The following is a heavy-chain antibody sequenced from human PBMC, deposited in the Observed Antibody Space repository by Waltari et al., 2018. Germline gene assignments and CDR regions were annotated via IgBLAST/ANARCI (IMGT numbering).Heavy chain of an antibody. CDR3: ARAGLGSPSQWLQLFDS. V-gene: IGHV3-53*01. J-gene: IGHJ4*02. Sequence: EVQLVESGGGLVQPGGSLSLSCEASGFRVSYNYMSWVRQAPGKGLGCITGIQAGDNTYYRKSVKGRFTISRDISKNTLSLQMNSLTVDDSAMYYCARAGLGSPSQWLQLFDSWGQGTLVTVSS. D-gene: IGHD5-12*01. CDR2: IQAGDNT. CDR1: GFRVSYNY.